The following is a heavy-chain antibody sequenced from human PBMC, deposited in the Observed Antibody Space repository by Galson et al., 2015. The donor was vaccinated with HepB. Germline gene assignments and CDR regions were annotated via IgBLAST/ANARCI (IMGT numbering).Heavy chain of an antibody. CDR3: ARGDMYSISSGGLEL. J-gene: IGHJ4*02. V-gene: IGHV4-59*01. Sequence: SETLSLTCTVSGGSMNNYYWNWIRQPPGKGLEWIGCIYYSGSTNYNPSLKSRVTISVDTTKNRFSLKLSSVTAADTAVYYCARGDMYSISSGGLELWGQGSLVTSSS. CDR1: GGSMNNYY. CDR2: IYYSGST. D-gene: IGHD1-26*01.